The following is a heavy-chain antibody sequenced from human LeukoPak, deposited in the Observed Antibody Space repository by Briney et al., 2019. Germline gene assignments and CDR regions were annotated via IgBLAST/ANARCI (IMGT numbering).Heavy chain of an antibody. J-gene: IGHJ4*02. D-gene: IGHD6-19*01. CDR3: ARGGSGCFDY. Sequence: GGSLRLSCAASGFTFSSYAMHWVRQAPGEGLVWVSHVHSDGGSTSYADSVKGRFTISRDNARNTVYLQMNSLRVEDTAVYYCARGGSGCFDYWGQGTLVTVSS. CDR1: GFTFSSYA. V-gene: IGHV3-74*01. CDR2: VHSDGGST.